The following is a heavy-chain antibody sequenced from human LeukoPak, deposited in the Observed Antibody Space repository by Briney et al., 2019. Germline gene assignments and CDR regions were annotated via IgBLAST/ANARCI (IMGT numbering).Heavy chain of an antibody. V-gene: IGHV4-31*01. CDR1: GGSISSGGYY. CDR3: ASAYGGKGATLDY. J-gene: IGHJ4*02. Sequence: PSQTLSLTCTVSGGSISSGGYYWSWIRQHPGKGLEWIGYMYYSGSTYYNPSLKSPVTISVDTSKNQSSLQLSSVTAADTAVYYCASAYGGKGATLDYWGQGTLVTVSS. CDR2: MYYSGST. D-gene: IGHD4-23*01.